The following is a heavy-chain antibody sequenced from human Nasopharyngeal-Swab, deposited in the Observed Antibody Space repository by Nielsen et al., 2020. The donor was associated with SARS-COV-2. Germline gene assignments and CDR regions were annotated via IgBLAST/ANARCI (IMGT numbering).Heavy chain of an antibody. CDR3: ARDPRIGYCRSTSCTGWFDP. Sequence: ASVKVSCKASGYTFTGYYMHWVRQAPGQGLEWMGRINPNSGGTNYAQKLQGRVTMTTDTSTSTAYMELRSLRSDDTAVYYCARDPRIGYCRSTSCTGWFDPWGQGTLVTVSS. D-gene: IGHD2-2*01. J-gene: IGHJ5*02. V-gene: IGHV1-2*06. CDR2: INPNSGGT. CDR1: GYTFTGYY.